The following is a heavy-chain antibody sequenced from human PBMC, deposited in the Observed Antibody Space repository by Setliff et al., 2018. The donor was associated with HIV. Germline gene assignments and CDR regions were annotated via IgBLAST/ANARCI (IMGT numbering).Heavy chain of an antibody. CDR2: IHKNGQSEK. Sequence: GGSLRLSCAASGFTFSSYAMSWVRQAPGKGLEWVANIHKNGQSEKYYVDSVKGRFTISRDNARTSLYLEMTNLKVEDTAVYFCASMWKVGAWGRGTLVTVSS. V-gene: IGHV3-7*03. J-gene: IGHJ5*02. D-gene: IGHD1-26*01. CDR3: ASMWKVGA. CDR1: GFTFSSYA.